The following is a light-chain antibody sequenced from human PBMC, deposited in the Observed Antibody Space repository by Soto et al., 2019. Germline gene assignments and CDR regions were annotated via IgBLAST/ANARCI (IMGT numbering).Light chain of an antibody. J-gene: IGKJ4*01. Sequence: EIVLTQSPPTLSLSPGERATLACRASQSVDSYLAWYQQKSGQAPRLLIFDASNRATGNPARFSGSGSGTAFTLTISSLEPEDFPADYCQQHSNRLSFGGGSKVEMK. V-gene: IGKV3-11*01. CDR2: DAS. CDR1: QSVDSY. CDR3: QQHSNRLS.